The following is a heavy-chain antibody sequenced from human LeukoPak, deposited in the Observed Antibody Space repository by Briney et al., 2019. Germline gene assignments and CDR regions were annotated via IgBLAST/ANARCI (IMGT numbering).Heavy chain of an antibody. Sequence: GGSLRLSCAASGFTFSSYAMSWVRQAPGKGLEWVSAISGSGGSTYYADSVKGRFTISRDNAKNSLYLQMNSLRAEDTAVYYCARGIQLCDYWGQGTLVTVSS. CDR2: ISGSGGST. V-gene: IGHV3-23*01. D-gene: IGHD5-18*01. CDR3: ARGIQLCDY. CDR1: GFTFSSYA. J-gene: IGHJ4*02.